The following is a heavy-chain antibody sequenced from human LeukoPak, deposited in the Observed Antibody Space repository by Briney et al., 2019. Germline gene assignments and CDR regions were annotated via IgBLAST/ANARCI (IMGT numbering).Heavy chain of an antibody. CDR3: ARDAPYGDYVAFDI. CDR1: GGSISSYY. V-gene: IGHV4-59*01. Sequence: SETLSLTCTVSGGSISSYYWSWIRQPPGKGLEWIGYIYYSGRTNYNPSLKSRVTISVDTSKNQFSLKLSSVTAADTAVYYCARDAPYGDYVAFDIWGQGTMVTVSS. CDR2: IYYSGRT. J-gene: IGHJ3*02. D-gene: IGHD4-17*01.